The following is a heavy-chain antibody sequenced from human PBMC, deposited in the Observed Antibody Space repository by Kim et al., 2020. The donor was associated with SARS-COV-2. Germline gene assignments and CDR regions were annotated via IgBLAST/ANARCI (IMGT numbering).Heavy chain of an antibody. Sequence: SVKVSCKDSGGTFSSYAISWVRQAPGQGLEWMGGIFPIFGTANYAQKFQGRVTITADESTSTAYMELSSLRSEDTAVYYCARSLGDGGNLFYYYGMDVWGQGTTVTVSS. D-gene: IGHD2-21*02. J-gene: IGHJ6*02. CDR2: IFPIFGTA. CDR1: GGTFSSYA. CDR3: ARSLGDGGNLFYYYGMDV. V-gene: IGHV1-69*13.